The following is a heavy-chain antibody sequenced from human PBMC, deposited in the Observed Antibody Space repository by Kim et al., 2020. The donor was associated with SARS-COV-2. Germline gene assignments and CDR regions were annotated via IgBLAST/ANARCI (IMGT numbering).Heavy chain of an antibody. V-gene: IGHV3-53*01. CDR3: ARDSAYSSGGDY. Sequence: GGSLRLSCAASGFTVSSNYMSWVRQAPGKGLEWVSVIYSGGSTYYADSVKGRFTISRDNSKNTLYPQMNSLRAEDTAVYYCARDSAYSSGGDYWGQGTLVTVSS. D-gene: IGHD6-25*01. J-gene: IGHJ4*02. CDR2: IYSGGST. CDR1: GFTVSSNY.